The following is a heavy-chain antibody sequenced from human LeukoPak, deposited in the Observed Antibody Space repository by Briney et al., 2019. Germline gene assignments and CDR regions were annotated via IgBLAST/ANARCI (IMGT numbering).Heavy chain of an antibody. D-gene: IGHD5-18*01. CDR2: ISWNSGSI. CDR3: AKDPYGYSYGSAFDY. J-gene: IGHJ4*02. V-gene: IGHV3-9*01. Sequence: PGRSLRLSCAASGFTFDDYAMHWVRQAPGKGLEWVSGISWNSGSIGYADSVKGRFTISRDNAKNSLYLQMNSLRAEDTALYYCAKDPYGYSYGSAFDYWGQGTLVTVSS. CDR1: GFTFDDYA.